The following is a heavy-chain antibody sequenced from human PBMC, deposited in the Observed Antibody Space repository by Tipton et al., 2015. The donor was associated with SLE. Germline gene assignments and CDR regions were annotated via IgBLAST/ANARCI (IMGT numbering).Heavy chain of an antibody. Sequence: TLSLTCAVYGGSISSHYWSWIRQPPGKGLEWIGYIYYSGSTNYNPSLKSRVTISVDTSKNQFSLKLSSVTAADTAVYYCARVSGITGTGAFDIWGQGTMVTVSS. J-gene: IGHJ3*02. V-gene: IGHV4-59*11. CDR1: GGSISSHY. CDR2: IYYSGST. D-gene: IGHD1-20*01. CDR3: ARVSGITGTGAFDI.